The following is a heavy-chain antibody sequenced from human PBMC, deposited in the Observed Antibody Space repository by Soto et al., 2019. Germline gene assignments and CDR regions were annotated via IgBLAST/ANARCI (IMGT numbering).Heavy chain of an antibody. Sequence: QVQLVQSGAEVKKPGSSVKVSCKASGGTFSSYAISWVRQVPGHGLGWMGGIIPIFGTANYAQEFQGRVTITADESTSTAYMELSSLRSEDTAVYYCARVSPGRAYYFDYWGQGTLVTVSS. CDR3: ARVSPGRAYYFDY. CDR2: IIPIFGTA. J-gene: IGHJ4*02. V-gene: IGHV1-69*01. CDR1: GGTFSSYA.